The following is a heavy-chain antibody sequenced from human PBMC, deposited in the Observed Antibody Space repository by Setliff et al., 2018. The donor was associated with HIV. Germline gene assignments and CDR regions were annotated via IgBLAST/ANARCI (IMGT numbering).Heavy chain of an antibody. CDR1: GGSIRNYY. CDR2: IYYTGST. Sequence: SETLSLTCTVSGGSIRNYYWNWIRQPPGKGLEWIGYIYYTGSTNYDPSLQSRVTISLDTSKDQFSLKLSSVTAADTALYYRARSDNFYSGSAGSNNVGLDCFDIWGQGTMVTVSS. D-gene: IGHD3-10*01. J-gene: IGHJ3*02. V-gene: IGHV4-59*01. CDR3: ARSDNFYSGSAGSNNVGLDCFDI.